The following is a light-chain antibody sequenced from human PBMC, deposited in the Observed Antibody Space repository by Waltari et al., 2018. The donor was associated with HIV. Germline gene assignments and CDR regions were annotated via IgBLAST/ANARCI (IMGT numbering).Light chain of an antibody. V-gene: IGLV2-23*03. Sequence: QSALTQPASVSGSPGQSITISCTGTNSDVGSYNLVSWYQPHPGKAPKLMLYEGSKRPSGVSNRFSGSKSGNTAYLTISGLQAEDEADYYCCSYAGSNTFVFGTGTKVTVL. J-gene: IGLJ1*01. CDR3: CSYAGSNTFV. CDR1: NSDVGSYNL. CDR2: EGS.